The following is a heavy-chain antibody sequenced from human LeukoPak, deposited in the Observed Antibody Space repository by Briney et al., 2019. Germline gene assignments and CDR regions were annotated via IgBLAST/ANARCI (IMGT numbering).Heavy chain of an antibody. D-gene: IGHD3-16*01. V-gene: IGHV3-48*04. CDR1: GFTFSSYG. Sequence: PGGSLRLSCAASGFTFSSYGMHWVRQAPGKGLEWVSYISGSSGIIDYADSVKGRFTISRDNAKNTLDLQMNSLRVEDTAVYFCAREWGNSVLPLDYWGQGTLVTVSP. CDR3: AREWGNSVLPLDY. CDR2: ISGSSGII. J-gene: IGHJ4*02.